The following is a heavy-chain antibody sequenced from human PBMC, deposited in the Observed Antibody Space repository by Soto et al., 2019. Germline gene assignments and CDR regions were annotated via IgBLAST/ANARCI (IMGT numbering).Heavy chain of an antibody. CDR3: ARPLGGSGDFWFDP. Sequence: QVQLVQSGAEVKKPGASVKVSCKASGYTFTNYGISWVRQAPGQGPVWMGWISNYNGNTNYAQRFQGRVTMTTDTSTSTAYMELRSLNSDDTAVYYCARPLGGSGDFWFDPWGQGTQFTVSS. CDR1: GYTFTNYG. J-gene: IGHJ5*02. CDR2: ISNYNGNT. D-gene: IGHD3-3*01. V-gene: IGHV1-18*04.